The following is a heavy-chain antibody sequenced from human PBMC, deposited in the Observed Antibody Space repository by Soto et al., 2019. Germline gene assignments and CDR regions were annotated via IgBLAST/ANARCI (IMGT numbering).Heavy chain of an antibody. CDR2: IIPILGIA. CDR3: ARVDSYGYGFEY. V-gene: IGHV1-69*02. Sequence: QVQLVQSGAEVKKPGSSVKVSCKASGGTFSSYTISWVRQAPGQGLEWMGRIIPILGIANYAQKFQGRVTITADKSTSTAYMELSSLRAEDTAVYYCARVDSYGYGFEYWGQGTLVTVSS. D-gene: IGHD5-18*01. CDR1: GGTFSSYT. J-gene: IGHJ4*02.